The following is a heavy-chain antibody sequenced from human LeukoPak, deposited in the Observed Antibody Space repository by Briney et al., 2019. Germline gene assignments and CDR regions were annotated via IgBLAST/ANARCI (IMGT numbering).Heavy chain of an antibody. V-gene: IGHV4-39*01. Sequence: SETLSLTCTVSGGSIGSSSYYWGWIRQPPGKGLEWIGSIYYSGSTYYNPSLKSRVTISVDTSKNQFSLKLSSVTAADTAMYYCARVYSNYDGTYFDYWGQGTLVTVSS. CDR3: ARVYSNYDGTYFDY. D-gene: IGHD4-11*01. CDR1: GGSIGSSSYY. CDR2: IYYSGST. J-gene: IGHJ4*02.